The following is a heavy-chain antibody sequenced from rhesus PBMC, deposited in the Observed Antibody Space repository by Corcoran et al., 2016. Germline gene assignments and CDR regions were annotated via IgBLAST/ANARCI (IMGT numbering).Heavy chain of an antibody. D-gene: IGHD3-9*01. CDR2: INGYSVST. Sequence: QVQLQESGPGLVKPSETLSLTCAVSGGSFRSYWWNWIRQPPGKGLEWIGEINGYSVSTNYKPSLQRRGTISMDVSKNQFTRRLTSVTAADTAVYYCTSPVRYRFDVWGPGVLVSVSS. CDR3: TSPVRYRFDV. CDR1: GGSFRSYW. V-gene: IGHV4-80*01. J-gene: IGHJ5-1*01.